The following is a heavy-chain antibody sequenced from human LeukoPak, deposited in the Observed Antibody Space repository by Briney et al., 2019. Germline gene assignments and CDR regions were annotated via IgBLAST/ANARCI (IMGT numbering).Heavy chain of an antibody. J-gene: IGHJ6*03. V-gene: IGHV4-59*01. CDR2: IYYSGST. D-gene: IGHD1-26*01. CDR3: ATQWVHDGPYYMDV. CDR1: GGSISSYY. Sequence: SETLSLTCTVSGGSISSYYWSWIRQPPGKGLEWIGYIYYSGSTNYNPSLKSRVTISVDTSKNQFSLKLSSVTAADTAVYYCATQWVHDGPYYMDVWGKGTMVTVSS.